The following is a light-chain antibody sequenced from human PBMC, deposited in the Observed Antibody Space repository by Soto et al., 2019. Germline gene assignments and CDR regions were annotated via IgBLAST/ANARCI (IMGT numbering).Light chain of an antibody. CDR3: LHYYECPRWT. V-gene: IGKV3-15*01. J-gene: IGKJ1*01. CDR2: GAS. Sequence: EIVLSQSPATLSVSPGERATLSCRASQSISNNLAWYQQQPGQAPRLLIYGASTTATGIPARFSGSGTGTEFTLTISSLQSEDFAVYYCLHYYECPRWTVGQGTKVDIK. CDR1: QSISNN.